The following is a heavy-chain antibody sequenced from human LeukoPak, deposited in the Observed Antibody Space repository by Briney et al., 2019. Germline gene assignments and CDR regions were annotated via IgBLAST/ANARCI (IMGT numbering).Heavy chain of an antibody. CDR2: ISFDGSTK. D-gene: IGHD4-17*01. J-gene: IGHJ4*02. CDR3: ARDKNGDYSDY. CDR1: GFTFSTYG. Sequence: PGGSLRLSCAASGFTFSTYGMHWVRQAPGKGLEWVAVISFDGSTKYYADSVKGRFTISRDNSKTTVYVQMNSLAAEDTAGYYCARDKNGDYSDYWGQGTLVTVSS. V-gene: IGHV3-30*03.